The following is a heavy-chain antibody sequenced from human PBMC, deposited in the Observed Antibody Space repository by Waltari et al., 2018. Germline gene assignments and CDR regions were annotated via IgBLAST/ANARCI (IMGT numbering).Heavy chain of an antibody. Sequence: EVQLVESGGGLVQPGGSLRLSCAASGFTFSSYSMNWVRQAPGKGLEWVSYISSSSSTIYYADSVKGRFTISRDNAKNSLYLQMNSLRAEDTAVYYCASQGGWFGHYYYYYMDVWGKGTTVTVSS. J-gene: IGHJ6*03. CDR3: ASQGGWFGHYYYYYMDV. CDR1: GFTFSSYS. V-gene: IGHV3-48*04. CDR2: ISSSSSTI. D-gene: IGHD3-10*01.